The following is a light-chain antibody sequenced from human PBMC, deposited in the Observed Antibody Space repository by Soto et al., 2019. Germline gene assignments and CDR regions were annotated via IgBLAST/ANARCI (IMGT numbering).Light chain of an antibody. CDR2: DAS. CDR3: QQYNSYPWT. V-gene: IGKV1-5*01. Sequence: DIQMTQSPSTLSASVGDRVTITCRASQDISNWLAWYQQKPGKAPNLLIYDASSLESGVPSRFSGSGSGTELTLTISSLQPDDFATYYCQQYNSYPWTFGQGTKVDIK. J-gene: IGKJ1*01. CDR1: QDISNW.